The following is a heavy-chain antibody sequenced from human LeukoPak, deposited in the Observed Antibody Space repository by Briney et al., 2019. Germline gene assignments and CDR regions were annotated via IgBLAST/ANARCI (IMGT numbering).Heavy chain of an antibody. CDR3: AELGITMIGGV. D-gene: IGHD3-10*02. CDR1: GFTFRNYG. Sequence: GGSLRLSCAASGFTFRNYGMHWVRQAPGKGLEWVAFIQSDGNYQLYGDSVKGRFTISRDNSKNTLYLQVNNLRLEDTAVYYCAELGITMIGGVCGKGTTVTISS. J-gene: IGHJ6*04. CDR2: IQSDGNYQ. V-gene: IGHV3-30*02.